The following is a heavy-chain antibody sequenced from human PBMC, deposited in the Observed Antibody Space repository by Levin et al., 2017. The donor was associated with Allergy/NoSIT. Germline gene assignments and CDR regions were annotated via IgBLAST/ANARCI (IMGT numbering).Heavy chain of an antibody. CDR1: GFTVSSNY. J-gene: IGHJ3*02. D-gene: IGHD3-9*01. Sequence: GGSLRLSCAASGFTVSSNYMSWVRQAPGKGLEWVSVIYSGGSTYYADSVKGRFTISRDNSKNTLYLQMNSLRAEDTAVYYCARDLRDYDILTGYSPGAFDIWGQGTMVTVSS. V-gene: IGHV3-66*02. CDR2: IYSGGST. CDR3: ARDLRDYDILTGYSPGAFDI.